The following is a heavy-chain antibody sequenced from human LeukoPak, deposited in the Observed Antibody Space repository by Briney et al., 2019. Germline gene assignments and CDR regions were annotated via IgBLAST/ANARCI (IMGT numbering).Heavy chain of an antibody. D-gene: IGHD6-13*01. J-gene: IGHJ4*02. CDR2: ISSNGGST. CDR3: VSLLLAAAGPAPLEY. CDR1: GFTFSSYA. Sequence: GGSLRLSCSASGFTFSSYAMHWVRQAPGKGLEYVSAISSNGGSTYYADSVKGRFTISRDNSKNTLYLQMSSLRAEDTAVYYCVSLLLAAAGPAPLEYWGQGTLVTVSS. V-gene: IGHV3-64D*06.